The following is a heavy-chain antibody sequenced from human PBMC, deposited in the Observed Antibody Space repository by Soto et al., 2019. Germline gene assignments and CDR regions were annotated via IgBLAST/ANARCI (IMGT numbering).Heavy chain of an antibody. CDR3: ARVKVTGQWLVLTPPDY. J-gene: IGHJ4*02. Sequence: QVQLVQSGAEVKKPGASVKVSCKASGYTFTSYGISWVRQAPGQGLEWMGWISAYNGNTNYAQKLQGRVTMTTDTATSTAYMELRSLRSDDTAVYYCARVKVTGQWLVLTPPDYWGQGTLVNVSS. D-gene: IGHD6-19*01. CDR2: ISAYNGNT. V-gene: IGHV1-18*01. CDR1: GYTFTSYG.